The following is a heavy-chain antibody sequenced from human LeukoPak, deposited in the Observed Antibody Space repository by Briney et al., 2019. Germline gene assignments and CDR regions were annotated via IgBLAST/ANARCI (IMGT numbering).Heavy chain of an antibody. V-gene: IGHV1-18*01. D-gene: IGHD6-19*01. CDR2: ISAYNGNT. CDR1: GYTFTSYG. J-gene: IGHJ4*02. CDR3: AKAHGALYSSGWYTDY. Sequence: ASVKVSCKASGYTFTSYGITWVRQAPGQGLEWMGWISAYNGNTNYAQKLQGRVTMTTDTSTSTVYMELRSLRSDDTAVYYCAKAHGALYSSGWYTDYWGQGTLVTVSS.